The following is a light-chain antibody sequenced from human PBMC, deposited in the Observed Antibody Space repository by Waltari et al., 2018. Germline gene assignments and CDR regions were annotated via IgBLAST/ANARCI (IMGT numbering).Light chain of an antibody. J-gene: IGKJ2*01. CDR1: QSLTKKY. Sequence: EIVLTQSPGTLSLSPGERATLSCRASQSLTKKYLAWYQQKPGQAPRLFIYGASSRAAGIPDRFSGSGSGTDFTLTITRLEPEDFAVYYCQQYGSSVMYTFGQGTKLEIK. CDR3: QQYGSSVMYT. V-gene: IGKV3-20*01. CDR2: GAS.